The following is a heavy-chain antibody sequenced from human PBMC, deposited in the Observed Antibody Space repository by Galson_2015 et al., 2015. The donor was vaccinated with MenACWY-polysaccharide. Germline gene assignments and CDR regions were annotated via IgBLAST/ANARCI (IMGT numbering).Heavy chain of an antibody. J-gene: IGHJ4*02. Sequence: QSGAEVKKPGASVKVSCKASGYTFTSYGISWVRQAPGQGLEWMGWISPYTGNTNYAQKLQGRVTMTTDTSTCTAYMELRSLRYDGTAVYYCAKGVDPAAIDPFDSWGQGTLVTVSS. CDR3: AKGVDPAAIDPFDS. D-gene: IGHD2-2*01. CDR1: GYTFTSYG. V-gene: IGHV1-18*01. CDR2: ISPYTGNT.